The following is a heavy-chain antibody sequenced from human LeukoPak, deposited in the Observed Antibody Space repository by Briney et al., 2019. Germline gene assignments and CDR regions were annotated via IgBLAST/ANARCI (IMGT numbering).Heavy chain of an antibody. J-gene: IGHJ4*02. Sequence: GRSLRLSCAASGFTFSSYAMHWVRQAPGKGLEWVAVISYDGSNKYYADSVKGRFTISRDNSKNTLYLQMNSLRAEDTAVYYCARDRGEGYCGSTSCYFSFDYWGQGTLVTVSS. CDR2: ISYDGSNK. CDR3: ARDRGEGYCGSTSCYFSFDY. CDR1: GFTFSSYA. V-gene: IGHV3-30*04. D-gene: IGHD2-2*01.